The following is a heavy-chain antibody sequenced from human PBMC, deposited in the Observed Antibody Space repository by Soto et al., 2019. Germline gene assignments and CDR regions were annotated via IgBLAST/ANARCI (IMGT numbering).Heavy chain of an antibody. CDR3: ASSPRGYCSSTSCRELGNYYGMDV. Sequence: GGALKISRKGSGYSFNSYWISWVRQMPGKGQEWMGGIDPSDSYTNYSPSFQGHVTISADKSISTAYLQWSSLKASDTAMYYCASSPRGYCSSTSCRELGNYYGMDVWGQGSTVTVSS. V-gene: IGHV5-10-1*01. CDR1: GYSFNSYW. CDR2: IDPSDSYT. D-gene: IGHD2-2*01. J-gene: IGHJ6*02.